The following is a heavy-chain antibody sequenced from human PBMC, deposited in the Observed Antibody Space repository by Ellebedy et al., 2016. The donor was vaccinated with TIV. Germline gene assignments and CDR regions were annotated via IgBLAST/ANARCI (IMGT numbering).Heavy chain of an antibody. Sequence: MPSETLSFTCTVSGASISSYSWAWIRQPPGMGLDYIGYFSYTGTTNYSPSLNSRVSISVDTSKNQFSLQLSSVTAADTAVYYCARRKVRSGPSFDYWGQGTLVTVSS. D-gene: IGHD3-10*01. CDR1: GASISSYS. CDR2: FSYTGTT. J-gene: IGHJ4*02. V-gene: IGHV4-59*08. CDR3: ARRKVRSGPSFDY.